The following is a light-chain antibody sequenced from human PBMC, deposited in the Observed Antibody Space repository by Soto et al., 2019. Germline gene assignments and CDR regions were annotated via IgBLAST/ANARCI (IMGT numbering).Light chain of an antibody. Sequence: EIVMTQSPATLSVSPGERATLSCRASQSVSSNLAWYQQKPGQAPSLLIYGASSRATGIPDRFSGSGSGTDFTLTISSLQSEDFAVYYCQQRSIWLTFGGGTKVDI. J-gene: IGKJ4*01. CDR1: QSVSSN. CDR3: QQRSIWLT. CDR2: GAS. V-gene: IGKV3D-15*01.